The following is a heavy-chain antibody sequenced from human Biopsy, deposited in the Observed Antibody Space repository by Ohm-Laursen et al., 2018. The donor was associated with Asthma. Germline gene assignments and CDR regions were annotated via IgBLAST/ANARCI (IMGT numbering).Heavy chain of an antibody. CDR3: ARGPNYHGSGRAPIGMDV. J-gene: IGHJ6*02. CDR1: GGSVSTGSYY. Sequence: SETLSLTCTVSGGSVSTGSYYWSWIRQPPGKGLEWLGYIYYTWSDNYNPSLKSRVTISVDTSKNQFSLRLNSVTAADTAVYYCARGPNYHGSGRAPIGMDVWGQGTTVTVSS. CDR2: IYYTWSD. D-gene: IGHD3-10*01. V-gene: IGHV4-61*01.